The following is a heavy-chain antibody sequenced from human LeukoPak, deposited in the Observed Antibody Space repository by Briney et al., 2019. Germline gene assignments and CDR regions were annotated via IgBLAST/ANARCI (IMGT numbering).Heavy chain of an antibody. CDR2: INPSGGST. J-gene: IGHJ6*03. Sequence: GASVKVSCKASGYTFTSYYMHWVRQAPGQGLEWMGIINPSGGSTSYAQKFQGRVTMTRNTSISTAYMELSSLRSEDTAVYYCARVQWLRFSGAYYYYMDVWGKGTTVTISS. CDR3: ARVQWLRFSGAYYYYMDV. V-gene: IGHV1-46*01. D-gene: IGHD5-12*01. CDR1: GYTFTSYY.